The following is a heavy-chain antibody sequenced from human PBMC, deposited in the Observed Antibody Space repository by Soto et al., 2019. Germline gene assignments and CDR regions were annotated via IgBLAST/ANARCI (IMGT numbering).Heavy chain of an antibody. CDR2: IIPIFGTA. CDR1: GGTFSSYA. V-gene: IGHV1-69*12. Sequence: QVQLVQSGAEVKKPGSSVKVSCKASGGTFSSYAISWVRQAPGQGLEWMGGIIPIFGTANYAQKFQGRVTITADESTSTAYRQLSSLRSEDTAVYYCATHPMATSTYYYGMDVWGQGTTVTVSS. D-gene: IGHD5-12*01. J-gene: IGHJ6*02. CDR3: ATHPMATSTYYYGMDV.